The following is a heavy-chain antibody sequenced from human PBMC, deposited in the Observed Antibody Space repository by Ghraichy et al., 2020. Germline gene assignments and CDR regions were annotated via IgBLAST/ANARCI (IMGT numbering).Heavy chain of an antibody. D-gene: IGHD2-8*01. CDR1: GYTFTSYG. V-gene: IGHV1-18*04. CDR3: ARDVGYATNTYYLYSSDY. Sequence: ASVKVSCKTSGYTFTSYGITWVRQAPGQGLEWMGWISTYNGNTNFAQKLQGRVTMTTDTTTSTAYMELRSLRSDDTAVYYCARDVGYATNTYYLYSSDYWGQGTLVTVSS. CDR2: ISTYNGNT. J-gene: IGHJ4*02.